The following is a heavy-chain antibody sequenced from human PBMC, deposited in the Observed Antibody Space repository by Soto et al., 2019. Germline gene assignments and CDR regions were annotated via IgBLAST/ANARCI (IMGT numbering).Heavy chain of an antibody. CDR3: ARGLNLWEMATSDY. CDR1: GFTFSSYA. J-gene: IGHJ4*02. D-gene: IGHD5-12*01. Sequence: GGSLRLSCAASGFTFSSYAMSWVRQAPGKGLEWVSAISGSGGSTYYADSVKGRFTISRDNSKNTLYLQMNSLRAEDTAVYYCARGLNLWEMATSDYWGQGTLVTVSS. V-gene: IGHV3-23*01. CDR2: ISGSGGST.